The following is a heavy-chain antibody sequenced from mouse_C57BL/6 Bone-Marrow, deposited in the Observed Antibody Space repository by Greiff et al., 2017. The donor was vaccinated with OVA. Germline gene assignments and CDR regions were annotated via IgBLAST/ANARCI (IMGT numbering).Heavy chain of an antibody. CDR1: GYTFTDYE. Sequence: QVQLQQSGAELVRPGASVTLSCKASGYTFTDYEMHWVKQTPVHGLEWIGAIDPETGGTAYNQKFKGKAILTADNSSSTAYMELRSLTAEDSAVYYWTKGWDWYFDVWGTGTTVTVSS. V-gene: IGHV1-15*01. D-gene: IGHD3-3*01. J-gene: IGHJ1*03. CDR2: IDPETGGT. CDR3: TKGWDWYFDV.